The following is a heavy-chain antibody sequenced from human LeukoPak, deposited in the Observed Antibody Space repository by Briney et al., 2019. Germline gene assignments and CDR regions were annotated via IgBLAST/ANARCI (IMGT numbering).Heavy chain of an antibody. V-gene: IGHV3-30*02. CDR2: IRYDGSNK. CDR1: GFTFSSYG. Sequence: PGGSLRLSCAASGFTFSSYGMHWVRQAPGKGLEWVAFIRYDGSNKYYADSVKGRFTISRDNSKNTLYLQMNSLRAEDTAVYYCAKDIGYCSGGSCYYFDYWRQGTLVTVSS. CDR3: AKDIGYCSGGSCYYFDY. D-gene: IGHD2-15*01. J-gene: IGHJ4*02.